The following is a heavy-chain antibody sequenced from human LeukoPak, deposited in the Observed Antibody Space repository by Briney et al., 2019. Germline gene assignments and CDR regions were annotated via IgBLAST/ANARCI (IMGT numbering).Heavy chain of an antibody. CDR1: GYTFASYA. Sequence: ASVKVSCKASGYTFASYAISWVRQAPGQGLEWMGGIIPIFGTANYAQKFQGRVTITTDESTSTAYMELSSLRSEDTAVYYCARLSSGMVVTDAFDIWGQGTMVTVSS. CDR3: ARLSSGMVVTDAFDI. D-gene: IGHD4/OR15-4a*01. V-gene: IGHV1-69*05. CDR2: IIPIFGTA. J-gene: IGHJ3*02.